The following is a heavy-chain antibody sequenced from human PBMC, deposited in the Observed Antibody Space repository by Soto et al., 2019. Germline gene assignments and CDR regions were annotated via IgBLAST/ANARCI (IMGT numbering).Heavy chain of an antibody. V-gene: IGHV3-30*03. Sequence: PGGSLRLSCTSSTISINVHGIQWVRQAPAKGLEWLAFISNDGRVQYYADSVKGRFTISRDYSKNTVDLQMNSLRNEETAVYYCARDIWSGDYKWFDSWGLGTLVTVSS. CDR3: ARDIWSGDYKWFDS. CDR2: ISNDGRVQ. J-gene: IGHJ5*01. CDR1: TISINVHG. D-gene: IGHD3-3*01.